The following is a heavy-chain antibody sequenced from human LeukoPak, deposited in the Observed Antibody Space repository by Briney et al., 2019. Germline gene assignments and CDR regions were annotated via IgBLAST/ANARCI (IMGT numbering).Heavy chain of an antibody. J-gene: IGHJ6*04. CDR1: VFSLSTRGVG. Sequence: SGPTLVKPTQTLTLTCTVSVFSLSTRGVGVGWIRQPPGKALEGLAMIYWDDDKRYSPSLKTRLTITKDTSKNQVVLTLRNMDPVDTGTYFCAHSSQQLWLCPDVWGKGTTVTVSS. V-gene: IGHV2-5*02. CDR3: AHSSQQLWLCPDV. D-gene: IGHD5-18*01. CDR2: IYWDDDK.